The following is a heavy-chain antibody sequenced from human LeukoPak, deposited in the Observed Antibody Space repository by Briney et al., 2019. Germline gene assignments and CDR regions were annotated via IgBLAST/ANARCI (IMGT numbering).Heavy chain of an antibody. CDR3: ARGYYGSGSPDN. CDR1: GYTFTGYY. V-gene: IGHV1-2*02. CDR2: INPKSGGT. Sequence: ASVKVSCKASGYTFTGYYMHWVRQAPGQGLEWTGWINPKSGGTNYAQRFQGRVTVARDTSISTTYMEMSRLRSDDTAVYYCARGYYGSGSPDNWGQGTLVTVSS. D-gene: IGHD3-10*01. J-gene: IGHJ4*02.